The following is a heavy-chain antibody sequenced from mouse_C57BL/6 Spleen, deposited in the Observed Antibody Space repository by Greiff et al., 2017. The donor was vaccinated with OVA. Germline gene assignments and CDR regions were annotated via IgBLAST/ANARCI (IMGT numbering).Heavy chain of an antibody. D-gene: IGHD4-1*01. CDR2: IYPRSGNT. V-gene: IGHV1-81*01. CDR3: ARNWDAMDY. Sequence: VKLQESGAELARPGASVKLSCKASGYTFTSYGISWVKQRTGQGLEWIGEIYPRSGNTYYNEKFKGKATLTADKSSSTAYMELRSLTSEDSAVYFCARNWDAMDYWGQGTSVTVSS. J-gene: IGHJ4*01. CDR1: GYTFTSYG.